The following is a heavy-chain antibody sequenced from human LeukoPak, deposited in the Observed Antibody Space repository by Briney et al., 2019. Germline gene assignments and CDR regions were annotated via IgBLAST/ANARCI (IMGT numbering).Heavy chain of an antibody. D-gene: IGHD2-21*02. CDR1: GYTFTSYW. CDR3: ARRVVVTASLAFDI. J-gene: IGHJ3*02. Sequence: GESLKISCKGSGYTFTSYWIGWVRQMPGNGLEWMGIIYPGDSDTKYSPSFQGQVTISADKSISTAYLQWSSLKASDTAMYYCARRVVVTASLAFDIWGQGTMVTVSS. V-gene: IGHV5-51*01. CDR2: IYPGDSDT.